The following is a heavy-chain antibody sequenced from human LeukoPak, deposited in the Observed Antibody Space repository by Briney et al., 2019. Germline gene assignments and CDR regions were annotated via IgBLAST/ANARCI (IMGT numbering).Heavy chain of an antibody. J-gene: IGHJ4*02. D-gene: IGHD3-22*01. CDR1: GGSISSSSYY. CDR2: IYYSGST. CDR3: ASGRGYYYDSSGDLEN. Sequence: SETLSLTCTVSGGSISSSSYYWGWIRQPPGKGLEWIGRIYYSGSTYYNPSLKSRVTISVDTSKNQFSLKLSSVTAADTAVYYCASGRGYYYDSSGDLENWGQGTLVTVSS. V-gene: IGHV4-39*01.